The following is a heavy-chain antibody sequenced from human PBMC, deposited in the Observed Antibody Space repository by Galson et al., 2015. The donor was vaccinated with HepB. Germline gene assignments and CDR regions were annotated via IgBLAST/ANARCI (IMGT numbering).Heavy chain of an antibody. CDR2: ISSSSSYI. J-gene: IGHJ4*02. CDR3: ARGADYYDSSGYYVNWGRLGERFDY. Sequence: SLRLSCAASGFTFSSYSMNWVRQAPGKGLEWVSSISSSSSYIYYADSVKGRFTISRDNAKNSLYLQMNSLRAEDTAVYYCARGADYYDSSGYYVNWGRLGERFDYWGQGTLVTVSS. CDR1: GFTFSSYS. D-gene: IGHD3-22*01. V-gene: IGHV3-21*01.